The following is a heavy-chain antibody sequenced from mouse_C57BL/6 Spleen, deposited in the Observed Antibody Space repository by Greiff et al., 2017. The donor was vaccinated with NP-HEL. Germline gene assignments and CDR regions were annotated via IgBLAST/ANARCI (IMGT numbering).Heavy chain of an antibody. D-gene: IGHD2-4*01. V-gene: IGHV3-6*01. J-gene: IGHJ3*01. Sequence: DVKLQESGPGLVKPSQSLSLTCSVTGYSITSGYYWYWNRQFPGNLLEWMGYISYDGSNNYNPSLKNRISITRDTSKTQFFLKLNSVTTEDTATYYCASLNDYDDGPGFAYWGQGTLVTVSA. CDR2: ISYDGSN. CDR3: ASLNDYDDGPGFAY. CDR1: GYSITSGYY.